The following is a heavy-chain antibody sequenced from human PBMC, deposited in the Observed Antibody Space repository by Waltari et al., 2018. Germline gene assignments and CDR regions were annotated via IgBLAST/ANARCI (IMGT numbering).Heavy chain of an antibody. Sequence: QVQLPESGPGLVKRWETPSLTCTVPVGPRSAVYWTWIRQVPGKGLEWIGYKYSEGIANYNPSLRSRVDISEDKSKSQFFLRLASVTAADSAIYYCVRGRGELELEPLFDDWGQGTLVTVSS. D-gene: IGHD1-7*01. CDR2: KYSEGIA. CDR3: VRGRGELELEPLFDD. J-gene: IGHJ4*02. CDR1: VGPRSAVY. V-gene: IGHV4-59*01.